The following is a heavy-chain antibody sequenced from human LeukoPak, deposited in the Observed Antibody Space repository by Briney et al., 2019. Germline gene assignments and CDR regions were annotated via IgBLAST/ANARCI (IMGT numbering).Heavy chain of an antibody. J-gene: IGHJ3*02. CDR3: AKGGDSSGWSSDAFDI. CDR2: IYSGGST. CDR1: GFTVSSNY. Sequence: GGSLRLSCAASGFTVSSNYMSWVRQAPGKGLEWVSVIYSGGSTYYADSVKGRLTISRDNSKNTLYLQMNSLRAEDTAVYYCAKGGDSSGWSSDAFDIWGQGTMVTVSS. V-gene: IGHV3-66*01. D-gene: IGHD6-19*01.